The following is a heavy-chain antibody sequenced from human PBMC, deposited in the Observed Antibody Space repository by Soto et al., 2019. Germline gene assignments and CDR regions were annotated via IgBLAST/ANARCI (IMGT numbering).Heavy chain of an antibody. Sequence: QVQLVQSGAEVKKPGSSVKVSCKASGGTFSSYTISWVRQAPGQGLGWMGRIIPILGIANYAQKFQGRVTITADKSTSTAYMELSSLRSEDTAVYYCASNFHIASDYWGQGTLVTVSS. CDR3: ASNFHIASDY. D-gene: IGHD2-21*01. J-gene: IGHJ4*02. V-gene: IGHV1-69*02. CDR1: GGTFSSYT. CDR2: IIPILGIA.